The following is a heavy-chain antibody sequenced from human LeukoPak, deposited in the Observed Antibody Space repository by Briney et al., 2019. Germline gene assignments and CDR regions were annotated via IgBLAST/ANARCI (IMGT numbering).Heavy chain of an antibody. CDR3: ARLIGQYGSYMDV. Sequence: PSETLSLTCTVSGGSISSYYWSWIRQPPGKGLEWIGYIYYSGSTNYNPSLKSRVTISVDTSKNQFSLKLRSVTAADTALYYCARLIGQYGSYMDVWGKGTTVTVSS. D-gene: IGHD3-10*01. V-gene: IGHV4-59*08. CDR1: GGSISSYY. J-gene: IGHJ6*03. CDR2: IYYSGST.